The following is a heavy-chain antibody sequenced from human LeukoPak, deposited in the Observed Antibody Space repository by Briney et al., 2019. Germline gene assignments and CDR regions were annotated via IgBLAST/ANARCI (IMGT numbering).Heavy chain of an antibody. CDR3: ARALYSSGWYRGEYYFDY. Sequence: PSETLSLTCTVSGGSISSYYWSWIRQPPGKGLEWIGYIYYSGSTNYSPSLKSRVTISVDTSKNQFSLKLSSVTAADTAVYYCARALYSSGWYRGEYYFDYWGQGTLVTVSS. J-gene: IGHJ4*02. D-gene: IGHD6-19*01. V-gene: IGHV4-59*01. CDR2: IYYSGST. CDR1: GGSISSYY.